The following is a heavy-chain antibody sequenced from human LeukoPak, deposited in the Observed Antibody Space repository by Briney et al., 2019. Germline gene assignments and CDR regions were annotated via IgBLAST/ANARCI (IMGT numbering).Heavy chain of an antibody. Sequence: SETLSLTCTVSGGSISSSRYYWGWIRQTPGKGLEWIGSLYYSGSTYYNASLKSRVTISVDTSKNQFSLKLSSVTAADTAVYYCAREILTGYNWFDPWGQGTLVTVSS. D-gene: IGHD3-9*01. J-gene: IGHJ5*02. V-gene: IGHV4-39*07. CDR1: GGSISSSRYY. CDR2: LYYSGST. CDR3: AREILTGYNWFDP.